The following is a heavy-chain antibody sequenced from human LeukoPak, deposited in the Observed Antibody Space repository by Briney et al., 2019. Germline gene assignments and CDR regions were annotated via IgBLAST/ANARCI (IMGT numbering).Heavy chain of an antibody. CDR2: IIPIFGTA. D-gene: IGHD3-22*01. CDR1: GGTFSSYA. V-gene: IGHV1-69*01. J-gene: IGHJ4*02. Sequence: SVKVSCKASGGTFSSYAISWVRQAPGQGLEWMGGIIPIFGTANYAQKFQGRVTITADESTSTAYMELSSLRSEDTAVYYCARVKYYDSSGYSDFDYWGQGTLVTVSS. CDR3: ARVKYYDSSGYSDFDY.